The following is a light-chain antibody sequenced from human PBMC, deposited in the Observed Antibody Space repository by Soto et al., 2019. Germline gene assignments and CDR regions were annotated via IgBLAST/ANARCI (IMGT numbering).Light chain of an antibody. Sequence: LTQPRSACGYPGQSVTISCTRTNSDVGGYNYVSWYQQHPGKAPKLMIYEVSERPSGVPDRFSGSKSGNTASLTVSGLQAEDEADYYCSSYAGSNNYVFGTGTKVTGL. CDR3: SSYAGSNNYV. J-gene: IGLJ1*01. CDR2: EVS. CDR1: NSDVGGYNY. V-gene: IGLV2-8*01.